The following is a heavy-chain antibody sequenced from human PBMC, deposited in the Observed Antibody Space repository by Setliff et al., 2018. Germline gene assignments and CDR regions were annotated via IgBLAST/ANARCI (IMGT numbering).Heavy chain of an antibody. V-gene: IGHV4-34*01. CDR1: GGSFNSYY. CDR2: INQSGST. D-gene: IGHD3-22*01. Sequence: SETLSLTCAVYGGSFNSYYWSWIRQPPGKGLEWIGEINQSGSTNYNPSLKSRVTISVDTSKNQFSLKLSSVTAADTAVYYCARGLSYYDSSGYLLATYAFDIWGQGTMVTVSS. J-gene: IGHJ3*02. CDR3: ARGLSYYDSSGYLLATYAFDI.